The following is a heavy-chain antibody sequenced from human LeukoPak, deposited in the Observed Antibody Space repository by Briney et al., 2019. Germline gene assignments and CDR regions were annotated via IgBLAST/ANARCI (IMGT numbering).Heavy chain of an antibody. V-gene: IGHV3-66*01. CDR1: GFTVSSNY. Sequence: GGSLRLSCAASGFTVSSNYMSWVRQAPGKGLEWVSVIYSGGSTYYADSVKGRFTISRDNSKNTLYLQMNSLRAEDTAVYYCARDPPTVTSPYYWGQGTLVTVSS. J-gene: IGHJ4*02. CDR2: IYSGGST. CDR3: ARDPPTVTSPYY. D-gene: IGHD4-17*01.